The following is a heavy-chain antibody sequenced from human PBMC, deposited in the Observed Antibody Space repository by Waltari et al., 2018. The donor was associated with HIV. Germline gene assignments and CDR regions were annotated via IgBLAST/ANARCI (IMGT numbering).Heavy chain of an antibody. V-gene: IGHV4-34*01. Sequence: QVQLQQWGAGLLKPSETLSRTFAVYVGSFSGYYWSWIRQPPGKGLEWIGEINHSVSTKYNPPLKSRVTISVDTSKNQFSLKLSSVTAADTAVYYCARVLLGCYYDSSGSMAGHFQHWGQGTLVTVSS. CDR1: VGSFSGYY. J-gene: IGHJ1*01. CDR2: INHSVST. D-gene: IGHD3-22*01. CDR3: ARVLLGCYYDSSGSMAGHFQH.